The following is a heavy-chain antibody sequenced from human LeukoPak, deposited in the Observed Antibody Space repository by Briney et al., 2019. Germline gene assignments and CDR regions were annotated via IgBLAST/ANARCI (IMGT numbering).Heavy chain of an antibody. CDR2: ISSSSSTI. J-gene: IGHJ6*03. Sequence: PGGSLRLSCAASGFTFSSYSMNWVRQAPGKGLEWVSYISSSSSTIYYADSVKGRFTISRDNAKNSLYLQMNSLRDEDTAVYYCASDEAGATVYYYYMDVWGKGTTVTVSS. D-gene: IGHD1-26*01. CDR3: ASDEAGATVYYYYMDV. V-gene: IGHV3-48*02. CDR1: GFTFSSYS.